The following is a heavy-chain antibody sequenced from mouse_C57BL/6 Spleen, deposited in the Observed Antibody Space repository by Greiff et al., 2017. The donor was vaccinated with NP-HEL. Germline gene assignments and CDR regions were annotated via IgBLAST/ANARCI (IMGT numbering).Heavy chain of an antibody. CDR1: GYTFTSYW. J-gene: IGHJ1*03. Sequence: QVQLQQPGAELVKPGASVKLSCKASGYTFTSYWMHWVKQRPGQGLEWIEMIHPNSGSTNYNEKFKSKATLTVDKSSSTAYMQLSSLTSEDSAVYYCARDTTVPYWYFDVWGTGTTVTVSS. V-gene: IGHV1-64*01. D-gene: IGHD1-1*01. CDR3: ARDTTVPYWYFDV. CDR2: IHPNSGST.